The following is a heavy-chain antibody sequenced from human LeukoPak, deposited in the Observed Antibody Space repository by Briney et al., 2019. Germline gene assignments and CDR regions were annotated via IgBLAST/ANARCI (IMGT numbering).Heavy chain of an antibody. Sequence: GGSLRLSCVASGFTVSSNYMSWVRQAPGKGLEWVSYISSSTNTIYYADSVKGRFTISRDNSKNTLYLQMNSLRAEDTAVYYCARDATGSIFDYWGQGTLVTVSS. CDR3: ARDATGSIFDY. CDR2: ISSSTNTI. V-gene: IGHV3-48*01. CDR1: GFTVSSNY. D-gene: IGHD1-14*01. J-gene: IGHJ4*02.